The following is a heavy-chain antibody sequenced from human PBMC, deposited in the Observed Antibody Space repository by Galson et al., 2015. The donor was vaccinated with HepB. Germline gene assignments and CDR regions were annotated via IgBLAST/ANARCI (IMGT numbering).Heavy chain of an antibody. Sequence: SLRLSCAASGFTVSSNYMSWVRQAPGKGLEWVSVIYSGGSTYYADSVKGRFTISRDNSKNTLYLQMNGLRAEDTAVYYCAKSHETYGDSRTDYWGQGTLVTVSS. V-gene: IGHV3-66*01. CDR3: AKSHETYGDSRTDY. D-gene: IGHD4-17*01. CDR1: GFTVSSNY. CDR2: IYSGGST. J-gene: IGHJ4*02.